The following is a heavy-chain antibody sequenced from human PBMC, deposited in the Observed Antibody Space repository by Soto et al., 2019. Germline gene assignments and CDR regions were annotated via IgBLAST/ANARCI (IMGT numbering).Heavy chain of an antibody. CDR1: GYTFTNYG. Sequence: ASVKVSCKASGYTFTNYGVSWGRQAPGQGLEWMGWIGGYKGNTNYAQKLQGRVTLTTDTSTSTAYMELRSLRSDDTAVYYCAPHTLDTGMPSGYWGQGTLVTVSS. J-gene: IGHJ4*02. CDR2: IGGYKGNT. CDR3: APHTLDTGMPSGY. V-gene: IGHV1-18*01. D-gene: IGHD5-18*01.